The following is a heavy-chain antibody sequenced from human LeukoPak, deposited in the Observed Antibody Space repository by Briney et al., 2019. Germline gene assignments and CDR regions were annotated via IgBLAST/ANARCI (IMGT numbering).Heavy chain of an antibody. CDR3: ARDDSSGYYSNYFDY. V-gene: IGHV1-46*01. CDR1: GYTFTSYD. CDR2: INPSGGST. J-gene: IGHJ4*02. Sequence: ASVKVSCKASGYTFTSYDINWVRQAPGQGLEWMGIINPSGGSTSYAQKFQGRVTMTRDTSTSTVYMELSSLRSEDTAVYYCARDDSSGYYSNYFDYWGQGTLVTVSS. D-gene: IGHD3-22*01.